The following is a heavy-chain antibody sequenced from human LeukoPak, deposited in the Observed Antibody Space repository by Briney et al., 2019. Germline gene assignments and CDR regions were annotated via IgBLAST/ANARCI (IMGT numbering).Heavy chain of an antibody. CDR1: GYTFTSYY. Sequence: ASVKVSCKASGYTFTSYYMHWVRQAPGQGLEWMGIINPSGGSTSYAQKFQGRVTMTRDTSTSTVYMELSSLRSEDTAVYYCARDLGYCSSTSCSYYYGMDVWGQGTTVTVSS. CDR3: ARDLGYCSSTSCSYYYGMDV. D-gene: IGHD2-2*01. V-gene: IGHV1-46*01. CDR2: INPSGGST. J-gene: IGHJ6*02.